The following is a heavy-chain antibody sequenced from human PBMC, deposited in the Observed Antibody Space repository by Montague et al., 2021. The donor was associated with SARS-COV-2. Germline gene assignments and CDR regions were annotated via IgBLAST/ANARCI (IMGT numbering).Heavy chain of an antibody. J-gene: IGHJ4*02. V-gene: IGHV3-21*01. CDR2: ISSTSSYI. D-gene: IGHD1-1*01. Sequence: SRRLSCAASGFVFTSYSMNWVRQAPGKGLEWVSSISSTSSYIYYADSVKGRFTISRDSSKTSMYLHMKDLRAEDSAVYYCVRGMLASTGAMSDHWGQGTRVTVSS. CDR3: VRGMLASTGAMSDH. CDR1: GFVFTSYS.